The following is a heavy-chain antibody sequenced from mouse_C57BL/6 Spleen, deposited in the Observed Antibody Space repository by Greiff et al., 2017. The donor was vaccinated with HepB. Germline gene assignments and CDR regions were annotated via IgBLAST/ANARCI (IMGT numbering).Heavy chain of an antibody. CDR2: ISSGGSYT. CDR1: GFTFSSYG. Sequence: EVKLMESGGDLVKPGGSLKLSCAASGFTFSSYGMSWVRQTPDKRLEWVATISSGGSYTYYPDSVKGRFTISRDNAKNTLYLQMSSLKSEDTAMYYCARPLYYSNLAWFAYWGQGTLVTVSA. D-gene: IGHD2-5*01. J-gene: IGHJ3*01. CDR3: ARPLYYSNLAWFAY. V-gene: IGHV5-6*01.